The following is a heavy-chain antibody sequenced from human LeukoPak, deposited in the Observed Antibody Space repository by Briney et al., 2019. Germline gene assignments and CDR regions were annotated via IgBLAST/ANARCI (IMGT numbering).Heavy chain of an antibody. Sequence: PGGSLRLSCVASGFTLDDYALHWVRQAPGKGLEWISLISGDGDNTYYADSVKGRFTISRDNSKNSLYLQMSSLRAEDTALYYCAKGVRSGTYYNCFDPWGRGTLVTVSS. CDR1: GFTLDDYA. CDR2: ISGDGDNT. J-gene: IGHJ5*02. D-gene: IGHD1-26*01. V-gene: IGHV3-43*02. CDR3: AKGVRSGTYYNCFDP.